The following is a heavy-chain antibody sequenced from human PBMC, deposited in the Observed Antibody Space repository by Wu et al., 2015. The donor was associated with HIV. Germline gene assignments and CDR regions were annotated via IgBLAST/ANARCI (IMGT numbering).Heavy chain of an antibody. CDR1: GYIFTDFY. CDR2: VDPEDGET. D-gene: IGHD5-18*01. Sequence: VQLVQSGAEVKKPGTSVTISCRVSGYIFTDFYLHWVQQAPGKGLEWMGLVDPEDGETTYAEKFQGRVAITADTSTNTAYMELSSLRSEDTAVYYCARRTAMVTGGYDYYYYYMDVWGKGTTVTVSS. J-gene: IGHJ6*03. V-gene: IGHV1-69-2*01. CDR3: ARRTAMVTGGYDYYYYYMDV.